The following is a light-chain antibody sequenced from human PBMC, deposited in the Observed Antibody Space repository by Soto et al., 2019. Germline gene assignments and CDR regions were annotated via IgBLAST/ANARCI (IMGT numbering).Light chain of an antibody. J-gene: IGKJ1*01. Sequence: DIQMTQPPSTLSASVGDRVTITCRASHSIVEWLAWYQQNPRKAPKLLIPDASTLESGVPSRFGGSGSGTEFTLSITSLQPDDFATYYCQQCFWHGTCGQGTKGDI. CDR2: DAS. CDR1: HSIVEW. CDR3: QQCFWHGT. V-gene: IGKV1-5*01.